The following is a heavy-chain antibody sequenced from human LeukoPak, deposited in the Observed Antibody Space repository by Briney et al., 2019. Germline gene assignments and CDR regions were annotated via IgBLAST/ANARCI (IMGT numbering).Heavy chain of an antibody. CDR2: IYYSGST. D-gene: IGHD5-12*01. J-gene: IGHJ6*02. CDR1: GGSISSSSYY. V-gene: IGHV4-39*01. Sequence: SETLSLTCTVSGGSISSSSYYWGWIRQPPGKGLEWIGSIYYSGSTYYNPSLKSRVTISVDTSKNQFSLKLSSVTAADTAVYYCALIVATTRLGYCYYGMDVWGQGTTVTVSS. CDR3: ALIVATTRLGYCYYGMDV.